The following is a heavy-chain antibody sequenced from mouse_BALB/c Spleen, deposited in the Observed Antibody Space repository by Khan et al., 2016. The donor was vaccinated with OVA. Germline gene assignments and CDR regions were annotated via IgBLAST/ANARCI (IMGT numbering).Heavy chain of an antibody. J-gene: IGHJ4*01. Sequence: EVQLVESGGGLLQPGGSRNLSVPASELPLGTFGMHWVLRAPEKGWDWVAYFRGGGVTLNFETPLKGRLPFSKENPKNTLFLQMTSLKSEDTAIYYCARNGNIRGENAMDYWGQGTSVTVSS. CDR2: FRGGGVTL. CDR3: ARNGNIRGENAMDY. V-gene: IGHV5-17*02. CDR1: ELPLGTFG. D-gene: IGHD2-1*01.